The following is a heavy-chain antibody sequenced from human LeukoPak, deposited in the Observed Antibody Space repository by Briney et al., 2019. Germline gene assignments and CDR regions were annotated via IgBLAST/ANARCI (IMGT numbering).Heavy chain of an antibody. CDR2: IYSSGSA. CDR3: ARDRSSSAKGHYDY. Sequence: PSDTLSLTCTVSGGSISSNNYYWAWIRQPPGKGLEWIGSIYSSGSASYNPSLKSRVSIVLDTSKNQFSLKVTSVTAADTAVYYCARDRSSSAKGHYDYWGQGTLVTVSS. J-gene: IGHJ4*01. V-gene: IGHV4-39*07. CDR1: GGSISSNNYY. D-gene: IGHD6-6*01.